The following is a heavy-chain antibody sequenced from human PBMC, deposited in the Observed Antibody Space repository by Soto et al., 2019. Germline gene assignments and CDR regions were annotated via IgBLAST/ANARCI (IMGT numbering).Heavy chain of an antibody. V-gene: IGHV4-39*01. Sequence: SETLSLTCTVSGGSISSSSYYWGWIRQPPGKGLEWIGSIYYSGSTYYNPSLKSRVTISVDTSKNQFSLKLSSVTAADTAVYYCARLKQSEPAARGVYFDYWGQGTLVTVSS. CDR3: ARLKQSEPAARGVYFDY. CDR2: IYYSGST. D-gene: IGHD6-6*01. CDR1: GGSISSSSYY. J-gene: IGHJ4*02.